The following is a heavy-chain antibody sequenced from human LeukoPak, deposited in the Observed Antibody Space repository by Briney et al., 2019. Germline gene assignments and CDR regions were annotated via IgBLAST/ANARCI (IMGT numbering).Heavy chain of an antibody. V-gene: IGHV3-23*01. Sequence: GGSLRLSCAASGFTFSNYAMSWVRQAPGRGLEWVSAIVGSGGSTYYADSVKGRFSISRDNSKNALFLQMNSLRVEDTALYYCSKWGDYDVLTGYYDSDFWGQGTLVTVSS. CDR3: SKWGDYDVLTGYYDSDF. J-gene: IGHJ4*02. CDR1: GFTFSNYA. CDR2: IVGSGGST. D-gene: IGHD3-9*01.